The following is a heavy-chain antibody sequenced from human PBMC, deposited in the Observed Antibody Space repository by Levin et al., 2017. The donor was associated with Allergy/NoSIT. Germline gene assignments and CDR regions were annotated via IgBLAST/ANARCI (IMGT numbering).Heavy chain of an antibody. V-gene: IGHV3-43*01. D-gene: IGHD3-22*01. CDR3: ATESRGYYLDF. J-gene: IGHJ4*01. CDR1: GFPFDDYT. Sequence: PGGSLRLSCAASGFPFDDYTMHWVRQAPGKGLEWVSLISWDAGNTYYADSVKGRFTISRDNSKNSLYLQMDSLTTEDTALYYCATESRGYYLDFWGQGTLVTVSP. CDR2: ISWDAGNT.